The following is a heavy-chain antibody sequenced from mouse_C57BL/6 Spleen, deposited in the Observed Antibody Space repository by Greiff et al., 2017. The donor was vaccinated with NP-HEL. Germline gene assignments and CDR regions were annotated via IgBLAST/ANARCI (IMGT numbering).Heavy chain of an antibody. Sequence: QVQLKQSGAELARPGASVKLSCKASGYTFTSYGISWVKQRTGQGLEWIGEIYPRSGNTYYNEKFKGKATLTADKSSSTAYMELRSLTSEDSAVYFCARWSGSSSYWYFDVWGTGTTVTVSS. V-gene: IGHV1-81*01. CDR1: GYTFTSYG. CDR3: ARWSGSSSYWYFDV. CDR2: IYPRSGNT. D-gene: IGHD1-1*01. J-gene: IGHJ1*03.